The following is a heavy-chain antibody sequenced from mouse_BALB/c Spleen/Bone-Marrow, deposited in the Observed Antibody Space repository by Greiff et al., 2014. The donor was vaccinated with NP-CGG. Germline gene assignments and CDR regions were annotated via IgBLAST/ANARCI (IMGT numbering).Heavy chain of an antibody. Sequence: QVQLKQPGPGLVAPSQTLSITCTVSGFSLTSYGVHWVRQSPGKGLEWLGVIWAGGSTNYNSALMSRLSISKDNSKSQFFLKMNSLQTDDTAMYYCARYYYGFLDYWGQGTTLTVSS. D-gene: IGHD1-2*01. V-gene: IGHV2-9*02. J-gene: IGHJ2*01. CDR3: ARYYYGFLDY. CDR2: IWAGGST. CDR1: GFSLTSYG.